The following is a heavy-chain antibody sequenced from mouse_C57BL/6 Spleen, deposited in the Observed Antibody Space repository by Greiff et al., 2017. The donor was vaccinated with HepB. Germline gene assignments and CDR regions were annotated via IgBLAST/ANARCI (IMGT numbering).Heavy chain of an antibody. CDR3: ARRLGRYFDV. CDR1: GFTFSSYG. D-gene: IGHD4-1*01. V-gene: IGHV5-6*02. J-gene: IGHJ1*03. CDR2: ISSGGSYT. Sequence: DVKLVESGGDLVKPGGSLKLSCAASGFTFSSYGMSWVRQTPDKRLEWVATISSGGSYTYYPDSVKGRFTISRDNAKNTLYLQMSSLKSEDTAMYYCARRLGRYFDVWGTGTTVTVSS.